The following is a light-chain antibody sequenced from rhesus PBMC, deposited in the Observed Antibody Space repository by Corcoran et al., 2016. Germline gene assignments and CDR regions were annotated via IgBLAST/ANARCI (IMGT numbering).Light chain of an antibody. Sequence: ETVVTQSPATLSLSPGERATLSCRAIPCVGSDLAWYQRKPGQAPRLLIDGAASRATGIQDRFSGRVYGTDFPLTISSLVPEDVGVYYCQQSSNLYSFGQGTKVEIK. V-gene: IGKV3-24*04. CDR2: GAA. J-gene: IGKJ2*01. CDR1: PCVGSD. CDR3: QQSSNLYS.